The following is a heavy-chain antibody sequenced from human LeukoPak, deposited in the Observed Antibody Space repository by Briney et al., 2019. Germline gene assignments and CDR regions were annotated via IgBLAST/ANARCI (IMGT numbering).Heavy chain of an antibody. J-gene: IGHJ4*02. Sequence: QSGRSLRLSCAASGFTFSSYGMHWVRQAPGKGLEWVAVISYDGSNKYYADSVKGRFTISRDNSKNTLYLQMNSLRAEDTAVYYCAKDRDMMWARSGLFYWGQGTLVTVSS. V-gene: IGHV3-30*18. CDR2: ISYDGSNK. CDR3: AKDRDMMWARSGLFY. CDR1: GFTFSSYG. D-gene: IGHD2-15*01.